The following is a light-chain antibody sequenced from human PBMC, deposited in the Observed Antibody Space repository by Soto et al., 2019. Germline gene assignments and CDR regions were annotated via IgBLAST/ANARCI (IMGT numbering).Light chain of an antibody. CDR3: LQHNSYPLT. Sequence: DIQMTQAPSSLSASVGDRVTITGRASQGIRNDLGWYQQKPWKAPKRLIYAASSLQSGVPSRFSGSGSGTDSTLTISSLQTEDCANYYCLQHNSYPLTFGGGTKVEIK. V-gene: IGKV1-17*01. CDR2: AAS. CDR1: QGIRND. J-gene: IGKJ4*01.